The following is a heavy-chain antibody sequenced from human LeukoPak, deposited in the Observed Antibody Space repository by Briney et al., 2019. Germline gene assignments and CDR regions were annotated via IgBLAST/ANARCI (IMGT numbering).Heavy chain of an antibody. CDR1: GYTFTSYG. Sequence: ASVKVSCKASGYTFTSYGISWVRQAPGQGLEWMGWISAYNGNTNYAQKLQGRVTMTTDTSTSTAYMELSSLRSEDTAVYYCARGLVRYSTTSATDAFDIWGQGTMVTVSS. J-gene: IGHJ3*02. D-gene: IGHD3-9*01. CDR3: ARGLVRYSTTSATDAFDI. CDR2: ISAYNGNT. V-gene: IGHV1-18*01.